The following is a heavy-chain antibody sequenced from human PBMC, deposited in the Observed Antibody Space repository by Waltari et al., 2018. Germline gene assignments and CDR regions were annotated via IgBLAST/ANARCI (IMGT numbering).Heavy chain of an antibody. Sequence: EVQLVESGGGLVQPGGSLRLSCAASGFTFSRYWMYWVRQAPGTGLAGVYHITGDGSNTGYADSVKGRFTISRDNAKNTLYMEMNSLRDEDTAVYYCVRDRGMDAWGQGTTVTVSS. V-gene: IGHV3-74*01. CDR2: ITGDGSNT. CDR3: VRDRGMDA. CDR1: GFTFSRYW. J-gene: IGHJ6*02.